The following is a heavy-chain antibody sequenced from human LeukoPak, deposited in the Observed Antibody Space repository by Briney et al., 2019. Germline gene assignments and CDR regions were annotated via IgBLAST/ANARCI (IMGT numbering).Heavy chain of an antibody. D-gene: IGHD3-10*01. V-gene: IGHV1-24*01. J-gene: IGHJ6*03. CDR1: GYTLTELS. Sequence: ASVKVSCKVSGYTLTELSMNWVRQAPGKGLEWMGGFDPEDGETIYAQKFQGRVTITADKSTSTAYMELSSLRSEDTAVYYCARGVVRGVTGYYYMDVWGKGTTVTVSS. CDR3: ARGVVRGVTGYYYMDV. CDR2: FDPEDGET.